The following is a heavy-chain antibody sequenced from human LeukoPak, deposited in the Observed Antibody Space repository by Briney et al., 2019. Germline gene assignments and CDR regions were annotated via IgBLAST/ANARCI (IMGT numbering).Heavy chain of an antibody. Sequence: SETLSLTCTVSGGSISSGGYYWSWIRQHPGKGLEWIGYIYYSGSAYYNPSLKSRVTISVDTTKNQFSLKLSSVTAADTAVYYCARLRAYYYMDVWGKGTTVTVSS. V-gene: IGHV4-31*03. J-gene: IGHJ6*03. CDR3: ARLRAYYYMDV. CDR1: GGSISSGGYY. CDR2: IYYSGSA.